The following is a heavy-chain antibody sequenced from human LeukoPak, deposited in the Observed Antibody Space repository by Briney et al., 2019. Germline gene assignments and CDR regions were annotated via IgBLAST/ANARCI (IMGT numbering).Heavy chain of an antibody. CDR2: ISAYNGNT. CDR1: GYTFTSYG. V-gene: IGHV1-18*01. CDR3: ARYLPEGGSYYSRDYYYYGMDV. D-gene: IGHD1-26*01. Sequence: ASVKVSCKASGYTFTSYGISWVRQAPGQGLEWMGRISAYNGNTNYAQKLQGRVTMTTDTSTSTAYMELRSLRSDDTAVYYCARYLPEGGSYYSRDYYYYGMDVWGQGTTVTVSS. J-gene: IGHJ6*02.